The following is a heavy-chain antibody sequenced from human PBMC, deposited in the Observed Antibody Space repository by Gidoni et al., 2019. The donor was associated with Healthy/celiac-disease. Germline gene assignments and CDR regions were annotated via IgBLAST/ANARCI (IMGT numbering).Heavy chain of an antibody. CDR1: GYTFTSYA. CDR3: ARERERLLWFGESHAGFDY. J-gene: IGHJ4*02. CDR2: INTTTGNP. Sequence: QVQLVQSGSELKKPGASVKVSCKASGYTFTSYAMNWVRQAPGQGLEWRGWINTTTGNPTYAQGFTGRFVFSLDTSVRTAYLQISSLKAEDTAVYYCARERERLLWFGESHAGFDYWGQGTLVTVSS. V-gene: IGHV7-4-1*02. D-gene: IGHD3-10*01.